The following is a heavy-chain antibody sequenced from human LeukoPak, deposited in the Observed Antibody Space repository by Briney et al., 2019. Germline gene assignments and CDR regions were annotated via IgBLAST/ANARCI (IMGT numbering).Heavy chain of an antibody. CDR3: AREGDALNRGGKFFDY. CDR1: GGSISSYY. D-gene: IGHD3-10*01. V-gene: IGHV4-59*12. J-gene: IGHJ4*02. Sequence: SETLSLTCTVSGGSISSYYWSWIRQPPGKGLEWIGYIYYSGSTNYNPSLKSRVTISVDTSKNQFSLKLSSVTAADTAVYYCAREGDALNRGGKFFDYWGQGTLVTVSS. CDR2: IYYSGST.